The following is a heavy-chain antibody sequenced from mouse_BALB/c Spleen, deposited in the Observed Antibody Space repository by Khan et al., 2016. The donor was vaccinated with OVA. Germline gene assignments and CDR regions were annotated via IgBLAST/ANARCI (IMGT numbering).Heavy chain of an antibody. Sequence: EVQLVESGGDLVKPGGSLKLSCAASGFTFSTYGMSWVRQAPDKRLEWVATVSTGGSYTYYPDSVKGRFTISRDNAKNTLDLQISGLGSEDTAMFYCTRLAYYYDSEGFAYWGQGTLVTVSA. V-gene: IGHV5-6*01. D-gene: IGHD1-1*01. CDR3: TRLAYYYDSEGFAY. CDR1: GFTFSTYG. CDR2: VSTGGSYT. J-gene: IGHJ3*01.